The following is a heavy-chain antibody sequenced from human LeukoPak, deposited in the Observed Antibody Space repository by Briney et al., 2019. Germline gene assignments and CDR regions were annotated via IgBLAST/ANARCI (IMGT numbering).Heavy chain of an antibody. Sequence: ASVKVSCKAFGYTFTSNYMHWVRQAPGQGPEWMGVISPSGGSTTYAQKFQGRVTMTRDTSTSTVYMELSSLRSEDTAVYYCARDIYDSSGYYDYWGQGTLVTVSS. D-gene: IGHD3-22*01. CDR3: ARDIYDSSGYYDY. CDR1: GYTFTSNY. CDR2: ISPSGGST. V-gene: IGHV1-46*01. J-gene: IGHJ4*02.